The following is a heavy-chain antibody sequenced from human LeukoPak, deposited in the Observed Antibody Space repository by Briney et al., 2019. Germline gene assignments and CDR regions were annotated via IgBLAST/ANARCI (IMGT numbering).Heavy chain of an antibody. D-gene: IGHD1-20*01. CDR3: AGPITGSYYYYYYMDV. Sequence: PSETLSLNCTVSGGSICSYYWSWLRQPAGQGLEWIGRIPNSGSTNYNPSLKSRVTMSVDTSTNQFSLKLSSVTAADTAVYYCAGPITGSYYYYYYMDVWGKGTTVTVSS. J-gene: IGHJ6*03. CDR1: GGSICSYY. V-gene: IGHV4-4*07. CDR2: IPNSGST.